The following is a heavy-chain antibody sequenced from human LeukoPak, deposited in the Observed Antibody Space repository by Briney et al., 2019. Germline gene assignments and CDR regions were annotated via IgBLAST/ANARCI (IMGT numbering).Heavy chain of an antibody. CDR2: ISGSGGST. J-gene: IGHJ3*02. CDR3: AKVVLYSGSYPDAFDI. V-gene: IGHV3-23*01. CDR1: GFTFSSYG. D-gene: IGHD1-26*01. Sequence: GGSLRLFCAASGFTFSSYGMSWVRQAPGKGLEWVSAISGSGGSTYYADSVKGRFTISRDNSKNTLYLQMSSLRAEDTAVYYCAKVVLYSGSYPDAFDIWGQGTMVTVSS.